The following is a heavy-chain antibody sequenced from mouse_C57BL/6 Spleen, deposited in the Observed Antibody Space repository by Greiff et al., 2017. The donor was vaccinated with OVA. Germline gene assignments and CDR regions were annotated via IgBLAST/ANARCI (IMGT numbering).Heavy chain of an antibody. V-gene: IGHV1-81*01. J-gene: IGHJ1*03. CDR1: GYTFTSYG. CDR2: MYPRSGNT. D-gene: IGHD1-1*01. CDR3: EITTVVDWYFDV. Sequence: QVQLQQSGAELARPGASVKLSCKASGYTFTSYGISWVKQRTGQGLEWIGEMYPRSGNTYYNEKVKGKATLTADKSSSTAYMELRSLTSEDSAVYFCEITTVVDWYFDVWGTGTTVTVSS.